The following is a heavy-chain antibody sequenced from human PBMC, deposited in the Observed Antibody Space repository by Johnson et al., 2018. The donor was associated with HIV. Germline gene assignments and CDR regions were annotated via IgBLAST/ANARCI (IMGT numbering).Heavy chain of an antibody. CDR2: ISYDGGNK. J-gene: IGHJ3*02. CDR3: AKDRTKDYGDYSGDAFDI. Sequence: VQLVESGGGVVQPGRSLRLSCAASGFTFNTYAMHWVRQAPGTGLEWVAVISYDGGNKYYADSVKGRFTISRDNSKNTLYLQMNSLRAEDTALYYCAKDRTKDYGDYSGDAFDIWGQGTMVTVSS. V-gene: IGHV3-30*04. CDR1: GFTFNTYA. D-gene: IGHD4-17*01.